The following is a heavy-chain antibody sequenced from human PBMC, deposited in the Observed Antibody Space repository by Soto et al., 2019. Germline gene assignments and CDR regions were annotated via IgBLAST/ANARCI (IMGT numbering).Heavy chain of an antibody. CDR3: ARVGSSWYGPIRYFDL. D-gene: IGHD6-13*01. Sequence: QVQLQQWGAGLLKPSETLSLTCAVYGGSFSGYYWSWIRQPPGKGLEWIGEINHSGSTNYNPSLKSRVTISVDPSKNQFSLKLSSVTAADTAVYYCARVGSSWYGPIRYFDLWGRGTLVTVSS. CDR2: INHSGST. CDR1: GGSFSGYY. J-gene: IGHJ2*01. V-gene: IGHV4-34*01.